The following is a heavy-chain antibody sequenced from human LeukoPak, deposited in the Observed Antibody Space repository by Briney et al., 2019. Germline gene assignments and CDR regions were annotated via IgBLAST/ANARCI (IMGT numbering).Heavy chain of an antibody. CDR2: INPSGAGT. CDR3: AKTSSAWYFDS. D-gene: IGHD6-19*01. Sequence: ASVKVSCKASGYTFTSYYMHWVRQARGQGLEWMGIINPSGAGTNYAQKFQGRVTMTRDTSTSTVYMELSSLRSEDTAVYYCAKTSSAWYFDSWGQGTLVTVSS. V-gene: IGHV1-46*01. J-gene: IGHJ4*02. CDR1: GYTFTSYY.